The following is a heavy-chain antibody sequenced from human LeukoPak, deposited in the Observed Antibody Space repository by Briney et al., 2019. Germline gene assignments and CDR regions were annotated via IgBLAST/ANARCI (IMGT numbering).Heavy chain of an antibody. D-gene: IGHD6-19*01. Sequence: GGSLRLSCAASGFTFSNAWMSWVRQAPGKGLEWVGRIKSKTDGGTTDYAAPVKGRFTISRDDSKNTLYLQMNSLRAEDTAVYYCANTGYRGIAVAGTGDYWGQGTLVTVSS. CDR2: IKSKTDGGTT. CDR1: GFTFSNAW. V-gene: IGHV3-15*01. J-gene: IGHJ4*02. CDR3: ANTGYRGIAVAGTGDY.